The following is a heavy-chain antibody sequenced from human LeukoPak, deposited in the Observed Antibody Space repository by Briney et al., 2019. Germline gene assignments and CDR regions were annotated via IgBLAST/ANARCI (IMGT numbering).Heavy chain of an antibody. J-gene: IGHJ5*02. CDR2: INPHSGVT. D-gene: IGHD3-9*01. V-gene: IGHV1-2*02. CDR3: ARADRLDGAPYLIGP. CDR1: GYSFSDYY. Sequence: GASVKVSCKTSGYSFSDYYMHWVRQAPGQGLGWMGWINPHSGVTSSAQKFQGRVTMTRDTSITTVHMELYRLTSDDTAIYYCARADRLDGAPYLIGPWGQGTLVTVSS.